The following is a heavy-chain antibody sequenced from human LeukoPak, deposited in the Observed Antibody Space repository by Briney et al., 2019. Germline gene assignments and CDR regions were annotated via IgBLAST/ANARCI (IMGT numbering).Heavy chain of an antibody. CDR1: GGSISSSSYY. Sequence: SETLSLTCTVSGGSISSSSYYWGWIRQPPGKGLEWIGSIYYSGSTYYNPSLKSRVTISVDTSKNQFSLKLSSVTAADTAVYYCARVRGSGRPPDWYFDLWGRGTLVTVSS. CDR2: IYYSGST. CDR3: ARVRGSGRPPDWYFDL. V-gene: IGHV4-39*07. D-gene: IGHD6-19*01. J-gene: IGHJ2*01.